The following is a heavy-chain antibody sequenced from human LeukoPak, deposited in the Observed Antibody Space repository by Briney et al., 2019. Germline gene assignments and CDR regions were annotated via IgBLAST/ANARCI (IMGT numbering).Heavy chain of an antibody. D-gene: IGHD5-12*01. V-gene: IGHV4-39*01. CDR1: GGSINSNDYY. Sequence: SETLSLTCTVSGGSINSNDYYWAWIRQPPGKGLEWIGSIYYSRTTFYNPSLKGRVTISADSSKNQFSLNLNSVTAADTAVYYCARRRIVATLDYWGQGTLVTVSS. CDR3: ARRRIVATLDY. CDR2: IYYSRTT. J-gene: IGHJ4*02.